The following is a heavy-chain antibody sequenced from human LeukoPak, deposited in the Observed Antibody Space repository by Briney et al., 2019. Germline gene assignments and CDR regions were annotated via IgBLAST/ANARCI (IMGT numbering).Heavy chain of an antibody. CDR2: IYYSGST. CDR1: GGSISSGGYY. Sequence: SQTLSLTCTVSGGSISSGGYYWSWIRQHPGKGLEWIGYIYYSGSTYYNPSLKSRVTMSVDTSKNQFSLKLSSVTAADTAVYYCARGQRPNMDVWGKGTTVTVSS. J-gene: IGHJ6*03. D-gene: IGHD6-25*01. V-gene: IGHV4-31*03. CDR3: ARGQRPNMDV.